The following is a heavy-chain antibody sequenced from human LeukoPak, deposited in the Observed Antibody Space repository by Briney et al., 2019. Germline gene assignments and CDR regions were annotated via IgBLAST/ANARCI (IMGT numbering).Heavy chain of an antibody. D-gene: IGHD3-10*01. CDR2: ISGSRAST. Sequence: PGGSLRLSCAASGFTFSSCAMSWVRQAPGKGREWVSSISGSRASTYYAAAVVGRFTISTSNSNKTLYLQMNSMRAEEPAVYYCANLYGSGSYYTGIGFDYWGQGTLVTVSS. V-gene: IGHV3-23*01. J-gene: IGHJ4*02. CDR1: GFTFSSCA. CDR3: ANLYGSGSYYTGIGFDY.